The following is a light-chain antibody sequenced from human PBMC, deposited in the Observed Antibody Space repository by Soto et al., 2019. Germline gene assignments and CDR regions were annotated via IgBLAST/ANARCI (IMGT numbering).Light chain of an antibody. Sequence: QSALTQPASVSGSPGQSITISCTGTSSDIGSYNYVSWYQQHPGKAPKLMIYDVSKRPSGVPDRFSGSKSGNTASLTISGLQAEDEADYYCCSYAGSYPVVFGGGTKLTVL. CDR2: DVS. J-gene: IGLJ2*01. CDR3: CSYAGSYPVV. V-gene: IGLV2-11*01. CDR1: SSDIGSYNY.